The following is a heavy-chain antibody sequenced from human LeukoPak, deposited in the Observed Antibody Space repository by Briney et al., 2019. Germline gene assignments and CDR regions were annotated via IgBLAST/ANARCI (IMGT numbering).Heavy chain of an antibody. V-gene: IGHV4-30-4*01. CDR3: ARGSSRLDAFDI. D-gene: IGHD2-2*01. J-gene: IGHJ3*02. CDR1: GGSISSGDYY. Sequence: SETLSLTCTVSGGSISSGDYYWSWIRQPPGKGLEWIGYIYYSGSTYYNPSLKSRVTISVDTSKNQFSLKLSSVTAADTAVYYCARGSSRLDAFDIWGQGTMVTVSS. CDR2: IYYSGST.